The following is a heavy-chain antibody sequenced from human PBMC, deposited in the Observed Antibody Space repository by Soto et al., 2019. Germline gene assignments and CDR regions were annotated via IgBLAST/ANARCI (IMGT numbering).Heavy chain of an antibody. V-gene: IGHV4-59*13. CDR2: IYYSGNT. Sequence: QVQLQESGPGLVKPSETLSLTCTVSGASISGYCWNWIRQPPGEGLEWIEYIYYSGNTKYNSFLKSRVTMSVDTSKNQFSLNLTSVTPADTAVYYCARMITATGTEYFDLWGRGALVTVSS. J-gene: IGHJ2*01. CDR1: GASISGYC. D-gene: IGHD6-13*01. CDR3: ARMITATGTEYFDL.